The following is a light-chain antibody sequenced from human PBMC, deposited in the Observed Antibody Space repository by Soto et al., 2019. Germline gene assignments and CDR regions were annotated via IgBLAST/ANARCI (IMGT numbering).Light chain of an antibody. J-gene: IGLJ1*01. CDR2: DVN. CDR1: SSDVGAYIF. Sequence: QSVLTQPPSASGSPGQSVTISCTGTSSDVGAYIFVSWYQQHPGKAPKLMVYDVNRRPPGVPDRFFGSKSGNTASLTVSGLQADDEADYYCVSFAGGTYVFGTGTKVTVL. CDR3: VSFAGGTYV. V-gene: IGLV2-8*01.